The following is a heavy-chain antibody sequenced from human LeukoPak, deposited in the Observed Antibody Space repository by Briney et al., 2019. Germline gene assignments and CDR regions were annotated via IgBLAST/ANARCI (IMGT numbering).Heavy chain of an antibody. CDR1: GFTFRTYW. CDR2: INEDGSIT. CDR3: ARRPGYSSSWYDPFDY. Sequence: GGSLRLSCAVSGFTFRTYWMHWVRQVPGEGLVWVSRINEDGSITNYADSVKGRFSISRDNAKNTLYLQMNSLRAEDTAVYYCARRPGYSSSWYDPFDYWGQGTLVTVSS. D-gene: IGHD6-13*01. J-gene: IGHJ4*02. V-gene: IGHV3-74*01.